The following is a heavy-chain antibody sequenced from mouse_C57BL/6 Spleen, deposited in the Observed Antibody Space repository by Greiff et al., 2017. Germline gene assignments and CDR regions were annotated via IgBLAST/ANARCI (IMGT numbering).Heavy chain of an antibody. D-gene: IGHD1-1*01. J-gene: IGHJ1*03. V-gene: IGHV1-81*01. CDR1: GFTFTSDG. CDR3: ASTGVTTVVAWYFDV. CDR2: IYPRSGNT. Sequence: VQLQQSGAELARPGASVKLSCTASGFTFTSDGISWVKQRNGQGLEWIGEIYPRSGNTYYNAKFKGKATLTADKSSSTAYMALRSLTSEDSTVYFCASTGVTTVVAWYFDVWGTGTTVTVSS.